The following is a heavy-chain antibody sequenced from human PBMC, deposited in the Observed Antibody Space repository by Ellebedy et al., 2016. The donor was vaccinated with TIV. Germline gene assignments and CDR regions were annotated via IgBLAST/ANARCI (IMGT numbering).Heavy chain of an antibody. J-gene: IGHJ4*02. CDR3: AKGTSGKGSSCFDY. CDR1: GFTFSSYA. Sequence: GGSLRLSCAASGFTFSSYAMHWVRQAPGKGLEWVAVISYDGSNKYYADSVKGRFTVSRDNSQNTLYLQMNSLRAEDAAVYYCAKGTSGKGSSCFDYWGQGTLVTVSS. CDR2: ISYDGSNK. D-gene: IGHD6-6*01. V-gene: IGHV3-30-3*01.